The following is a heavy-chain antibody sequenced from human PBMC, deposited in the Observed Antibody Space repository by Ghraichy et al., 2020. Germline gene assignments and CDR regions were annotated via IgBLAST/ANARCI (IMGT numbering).Heavy chain of an antibody. D-gene: IGHD1-14*01. J-gene: IGHJ4*02. CDR2: ISYDGSNK. CDR1: GFTFSSYG. V-gene: IGHV3-30*18. Sequence: ALRLSCAASGFTFSSYGMHWVRQAPGKGLEWVAVISYDGSNKYYADSVKGRFTISRDNSKNTLYLQMNSLRAEDTAVYYCAKDDADNADYWGQGTLVTVSS. CDR3: AKDDADNADY.